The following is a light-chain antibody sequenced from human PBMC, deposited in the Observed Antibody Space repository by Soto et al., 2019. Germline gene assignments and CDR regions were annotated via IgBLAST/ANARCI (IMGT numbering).Light chain of an antibody. V-gene: IGKV1-39*01. Sequence: DIQMTQSPSSLSASAGDRVAITCRASQSIVSYLNWYQQKPGKAPNLLIYAASSLQSGVPSRFSGSGSRTDFTLTISSLQPEDFATYYCQQSYDTVWTFGQGTKVDIK. CDR3: QQSYDTVWT. CDR1: QSIVSY. CDR2: AAS. J-gene: IGKJ1*01.